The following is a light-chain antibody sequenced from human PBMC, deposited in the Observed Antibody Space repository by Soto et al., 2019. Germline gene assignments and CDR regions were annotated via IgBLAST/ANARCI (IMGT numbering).Light chain of an antibody. J-gene: IGKJ2*01. CDR3: QQYSEWPET. V-gene: IGKV3-15*01. Sequence: EIEMTQSPDTLAVSPGEIATLSCRASQNIYISLAWYQQKPGQAPRLLIYGASTRATGVPARFSGSGSGTEFTLTISSLQSEDFAVFYCQQYSEWPETFGQGTKLEIK. CDR2: GAS. CDR1: QNIYIS.